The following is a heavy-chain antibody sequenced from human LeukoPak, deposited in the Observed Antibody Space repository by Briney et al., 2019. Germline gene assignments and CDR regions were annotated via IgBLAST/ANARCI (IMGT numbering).Heavy chain of an antibody. CDR3: ARAESPFYFDY. Sequence: GGSLRLSCAASGFIFSSHTMNWVRQAPGKGLEWVASISSSSYIYYADSVKGRFTISRDNAKSSLSLQMNSLRAEDTAVYYCARAESPFYFDYWGQGTLVTVSS. CDR1: GFIFSSHT. J-gene: IGHJ4*02. V-gene: IGHV3-21*01. CDR2: ISSSSYI.